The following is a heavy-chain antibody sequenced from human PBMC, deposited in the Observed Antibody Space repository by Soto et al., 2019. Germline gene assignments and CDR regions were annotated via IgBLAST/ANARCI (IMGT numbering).Heavy chain of an antibody. CDR1: GDTFSSYA. V-gene: IGHV1-69*13. CDR3: ARDLGGCSAGSCRYNLLDP. D-gene: IGHD2-15*01. J-gene: IGHJ5*02. CDR2: IIPLYGTA. Sequence: SVKVSCKASGDTFSSYAISWVRQAPGHGLEWMGGIIPLYGTANYAQKFQDRVTITADESTSTAYMELSSLTSDDTAVYYCARDLGGCSAGSCRYNLLDPWGQGTLVTVSS.